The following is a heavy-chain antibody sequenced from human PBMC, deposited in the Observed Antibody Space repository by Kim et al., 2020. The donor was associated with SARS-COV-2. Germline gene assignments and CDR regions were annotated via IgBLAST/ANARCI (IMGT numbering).Heavy chain of an antibody. CDR3: ARRPSSFRTTEYYFDY. CDR1: GGSISSSIYY. Sequence: SETLSLTCTVSGGSISSSIYYWGWIRQPPGKGLEWIGSIYYSGSTYYNPSLKSRVTISVDTSKNQFSLKLSSVTAADTAVYYCARRPSSFRTTEYYFDYWGQGPRAPVPS. V-gene: IGHV4-39*01. D-gene: IGHD1-1*01. J-gene: IGHJ4*02. CDR2: IYYSGST.